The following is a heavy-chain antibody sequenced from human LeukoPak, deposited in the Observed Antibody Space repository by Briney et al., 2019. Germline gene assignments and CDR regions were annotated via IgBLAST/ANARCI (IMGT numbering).Heavy chain of an antibody. Sequence: GGSLRLSCAASGFTFSSYWMSWVRQAPGKGREWVANIKQDGSEKYYVDSVKGRFTISRDNAKISLYLQMNSLRAEDTAVYYCAGHDYVWGSYRSPLDYWGQGTLVTVSS. D-gene: IGHD3-16*02. CDR2: IKQDGSEK. CDR3: AGHDYVWGSYRSPLDY. CDR1: GFTFSSYW. J-gene: IGHJ4*02. V-gene: IGHV3-7*01.